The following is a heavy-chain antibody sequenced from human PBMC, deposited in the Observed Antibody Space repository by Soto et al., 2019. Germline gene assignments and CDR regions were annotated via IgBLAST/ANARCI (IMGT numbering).Heavy chain of an antibody. CDR3: ARGRYDFWSVFVPNYYYGIDV. D-gene: IGHD3-3*01. V-gene: IGHV4-31*03. J-gene: IGHJ6*02. Sequence: QVQLQESGPGLVKPSQTLSLTCTVSGGSISSGGYYWSWIRQHPGKGLEWIGYIYYSGSTYYNPSLKSRVIISVDTSKNLFSLKLSSVTSADTAVYYCARGRYDFWSVFVPNYYYGIDVWGQGTTVTVSS. CDR2: IYYSGST. CDR1: GGSISSGGYY.